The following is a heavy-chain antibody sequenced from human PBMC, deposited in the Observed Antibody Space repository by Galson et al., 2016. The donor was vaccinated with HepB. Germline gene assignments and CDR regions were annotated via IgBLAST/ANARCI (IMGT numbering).Heavy chain of an antibody. CDR2: IYWDDDK. D-gene: IGHD4-17*01. CDR1: GFSLTTSGVG. CDR3: AQLFCGDYDY. V-gene: IGHV2-5*02. J-gene: IGHJ4*02. Sequence: PALVKPTQTLTLTCSFSGFSLTTSGVGVGWIRQPPGKALEWLALIYWDDDKRYSPSLESRLTITKDTSKNQVVLTMTNMDPVDTATYYCAQLFCGDYDYWGQGTLVTVSS.